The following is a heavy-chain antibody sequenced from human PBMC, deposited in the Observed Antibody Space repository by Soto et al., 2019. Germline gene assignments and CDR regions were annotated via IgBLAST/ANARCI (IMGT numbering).Heavy chain of an antibody. CDR3: ASGSDADKVDY. J-gene: IGHJ4*02. V-gene: IGHV4-30-4*01. CDR1: GCCVSCGGYF. CDR2: IYHSVSI. Sequence: QVQLQESGPGLVEPSQTLSLTCTVSGCCVSCGGYFWRWIRQPPGKVLEWIGHIYHSVSIYGNQPLKSRLTRSVDTSKNRFPLKFNSVTAADTAVYFCASGSDADKVDYWGQGTLVTVSS.